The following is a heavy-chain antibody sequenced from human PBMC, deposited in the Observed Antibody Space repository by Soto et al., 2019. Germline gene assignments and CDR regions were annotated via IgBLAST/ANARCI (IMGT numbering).Heavy chain of an antibody. D-gene: IGHD3-22*01. J-gene: IGHJ6*02. CDR2: ISGSGGST. CDR3: AKDLYDSPYYYYGMDV. Sequence: EVQLLESGGGLVQPGGSLRLSCAASGFTFSSYAMSWVRQAPGKGLEWVSAISGSGGSTYYADSVKGRFTISRDNSKNTLYLQMNSLRAEDTAVYYCAKDLYDSPYYYYGMDVWGQGTTVTVSS. CDR1: GFTFSSYA. V-gene: IGHV3-23*01.